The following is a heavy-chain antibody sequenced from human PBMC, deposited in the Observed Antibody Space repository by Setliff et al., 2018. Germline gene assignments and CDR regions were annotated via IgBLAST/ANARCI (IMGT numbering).Heavy chain of an antibody. D-gene: IGHD2-15*01. J-gene: IGHJ4*02. V-gene: IGHV4-61*09. CDR1: GGSISSGGFY. CDR2: FHTSGDT. CDR3: ARDRVVVLAGRRGFYFDY. Sequence: PSETLSLTCSVSGGSISSGGFYWSWIRQSAGRGLEWIGHFHTSGDTNYNPSLKSRVSMSLDTSKNQFSLKLSSVTAADTAVYYCARDRVVVLAGRRGFYFDYWGQGTLVTVSS.